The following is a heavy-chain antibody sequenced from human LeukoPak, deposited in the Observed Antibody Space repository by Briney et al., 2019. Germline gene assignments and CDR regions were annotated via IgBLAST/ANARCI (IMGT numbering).Heavy chain of an antibody. V-gene: IGHV4-59*12. CDR2: IYYSGST. D-gene: IGHD1-1*01. J-gene: IGHJ4*02. CDR3: ARDALGITATGVY. Sequence: SETLSLTCTVSGGSISSYYGSWIRQPPGKGLEWIGYIYYSGSTNYSPSLKSRVTISIDTSKNQFSLKLSSVTAADTAVYYCARDALGITATGVYWGQGTLVSVSS. CDR1: GGSISSYY.